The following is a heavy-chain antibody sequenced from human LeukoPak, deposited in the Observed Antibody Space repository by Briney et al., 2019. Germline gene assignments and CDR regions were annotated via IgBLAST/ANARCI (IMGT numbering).Heavy chain of an antibody. D-gene: IGHD3-16*01. CDR1: GFTFSSYA. Sequence: SGGSLRLSCAASGFTFSSYAMSWVRQAPRKGREWVSAISGSGGSTYYADSVKGRFTISRDNSRDTLYLQMNSLRAEDTAVYYCAKGYYDYVWGSYYFDYWGQGTLVTVSS. V-gene: IGHV3-23*01. J-gene: IGHJ4*02. CDR3: AKGYYDYVWGSYYFDY. CDR2: ISGSGGST.